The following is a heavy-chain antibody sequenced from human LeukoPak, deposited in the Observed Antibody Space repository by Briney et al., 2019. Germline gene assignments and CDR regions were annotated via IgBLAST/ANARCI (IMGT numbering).Heavy chain of an antibody. Sequence: GGSLRLSCAASGFTFSSYEMNWVRQAPGKGLEWVSFISSGDYTIYYADSVKGRFTISRDNAKSSLFLQMNSLRADDTALYYCARGNSSGWYFDFWGQGTLVTVSS. J-gene: IGHJ4*02. CDR1: GFTFSSYE. D-gene: IGHD6-19*01. V-gene: IGHV3-48*03. CDR3: ARGNSSGWYFDF. CDR2: ISSGDYTI.